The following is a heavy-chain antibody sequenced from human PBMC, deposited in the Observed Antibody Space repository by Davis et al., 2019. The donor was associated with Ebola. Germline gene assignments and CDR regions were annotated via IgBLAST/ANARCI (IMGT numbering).Heavy chain of an antibody. Sequence: GESLKISCAASGFTFSDYYMSWIRQAPGKGLEWVSYISSSSSYTNYADSVKGRFTISRDNAKNSLYLQMNSLRAEDTAVYYCAREATRGWYFDLWGRGTLVTVSS. CDR1: GFTFSDYY. J-gene: IGHJ2*01. V-gene: IGHV3-11*06. CDR3: AREATRGWYFDL. D-gene: IGHD2-2*01. CDR2: ISSSSSYT.